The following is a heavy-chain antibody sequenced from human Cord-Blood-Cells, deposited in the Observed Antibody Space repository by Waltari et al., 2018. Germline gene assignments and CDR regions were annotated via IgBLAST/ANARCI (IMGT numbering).Heavy chain of an antibody. CDR2: IGSSSRYI. CDR1: GFTFSSYS. Sequence: EVQLVESGGGLVKPGGSLRLSCAASGFTFSSYSMNWVRQAPGKGLEWGSSIGSSSRYIYYADSVKGRFTISRDNAKNSRYLQMNSLRAEDTAVYYCARAELGIRNWYFDLWGRGTLVTVSS. D-gene: IGHD7-27*01. V-gene: IGHV3-21*01. CDR3: ARAELGIRNWYFDL. J-gene: IGHJ2*01.